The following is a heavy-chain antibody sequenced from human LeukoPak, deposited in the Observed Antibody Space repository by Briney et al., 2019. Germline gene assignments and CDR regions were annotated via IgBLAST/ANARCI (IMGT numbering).Heavy chain of an antibody. CDR3: ARANGLVTPSDAFDI. J-gene: IGHJ3*02. CDR2: ISGSGGST. D-gene: IGHD3/OR15-3a*01. CDR1: GFTFSSYA. V-gene: IGHV3-23*01. Sequence: GGSLRLSRAASGFTFSSYAMSWVRQAPGKGLEWVSAISGSGGSTYYADSVKGRFTISRDNSKNTLYLQMNSLRAEDTAVYYCARANGLVTPSDAFDIWGQGTMVTVSS.